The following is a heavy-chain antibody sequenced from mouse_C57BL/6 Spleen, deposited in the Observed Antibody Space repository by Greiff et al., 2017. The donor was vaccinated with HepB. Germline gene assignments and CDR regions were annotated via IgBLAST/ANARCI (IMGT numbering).Heavy chain of an antibody. V-gene: IGHV5-9*01. D-gene: IGHD1-1*01. CDR3: ARNPYYGSSYSWYFDV. CDR1: GFTFSSYT. CDR2: ISGGGGNT. Sequence: EVQRVESGGGLVKPGGSLKLSCAASGFTFSSYTMSWVRQTPEKRLEWVATISGGGGNTYYPDSVKGRFTISRDNAKNTLYLQMSSLRSEDTALYYCARNPYYGSSYSWYFDVWGTGTTVTVSS. J-gene: IGHJ1*03.